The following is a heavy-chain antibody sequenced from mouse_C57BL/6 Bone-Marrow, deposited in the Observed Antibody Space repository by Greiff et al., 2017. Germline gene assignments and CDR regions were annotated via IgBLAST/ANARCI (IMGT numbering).Heavy chain of an antibody. V-gene: IGHV1-81*01. CDR2: IYPRRGNT. Sequence: QVQLQQSGAELARPGASVKLSCKASGYTFTSYGISWVKQRTGQGLEWIGEIYPRRGNTYYNEKFKGKATLTADTSSSTAYMGLRSLTSEDSAVYCCARGPYYCGSSYPGYWGQGTTLTVSS. J-gene: IGHJ2*01. CDR1: GYTFTSYG. CDR3: ARGPYYCGSSYPGY. D-gene: IGHD1-1*01.